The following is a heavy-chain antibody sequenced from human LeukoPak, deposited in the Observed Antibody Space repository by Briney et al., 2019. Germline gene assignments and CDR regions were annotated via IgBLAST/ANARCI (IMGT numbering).Heavy chain of an antibody. Sequence: SETLSLTCTVSGGTISSYYWGWIRQPPGKGLEWIGSIYYSGSTYYNPSLKSRVTISVDTSKNQFSLKLSSVTAADTAVYYCASSITIFGEDIWGQGTMVTVSS. CDR2: IYYSGST. D-gene: IGHD3-3*01. CDR1: GGTISSYY. CDR3: ASSITIFGEDI. V-gene: IGHV4-39*01. J-gene: IGHJ3*02.